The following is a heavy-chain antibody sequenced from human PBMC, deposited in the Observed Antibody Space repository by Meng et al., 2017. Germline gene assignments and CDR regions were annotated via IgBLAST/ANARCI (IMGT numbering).Heavy chain of an antibody. Sequence: SLKISCAASGFTFDDYAMHWVRQAPGKGLEWVSGISWNSGSIGYADSVKGRFTISRDNSKNTLYLQMNSLRAEDTAEYYCASSAREGIAAAEGWGQGTLVTVSS. CDR1: GFTFDDYA. V-gene: IGHV3-9*01. D-gene: IGHD6-13*01. CDR3: ASSAREGIAAAEG. J-gene: IGHJ4*02. CDR2: ISWNSGSI.